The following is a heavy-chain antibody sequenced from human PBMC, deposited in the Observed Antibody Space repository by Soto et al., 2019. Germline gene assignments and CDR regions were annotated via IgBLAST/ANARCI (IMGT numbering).Heavy chain of an antibody. CDR3: AKDQASGQGSFDS. V-gene: IGHV3-30*18. Sequence: GGSLRLSCAASGFTFNIYGMHWVRQAPDKGLEWVALISYDGSNQYYADSVKGRFTISRDNSKNTLFLQMNSLRADDTAVYYCAKDQASGQGSFDSWGQGTLVTVS. D-gene: IGHD3-10*01. CDR1: GFTFNIYG. J-gene: IGHJ4*02. CDR2: ISYDGSNQ.